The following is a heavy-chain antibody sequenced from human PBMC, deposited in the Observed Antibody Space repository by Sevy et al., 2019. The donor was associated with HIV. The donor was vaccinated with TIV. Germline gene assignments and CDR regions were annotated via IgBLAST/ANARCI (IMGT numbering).Heavy chain of an antibody. CDR1: GFTFGDYA. CDR3: TSSYYDSSGYYTPLDAFDI. D-gene: IGHD3-22*01. Sequence: GGSLRLSCTASGFTFGDYAMSWFRQAPGKGLEWVGFIRSKAYGGTTEYAASEKGRFTISRDDSKSIAYLQMNSLKTEDTAVYYCTSSYYDSSGYYTPLDAFDIWGQGTMVTVSS. CDR2: IRSKAYGGTT. V-gene: IGHV3-49*03. J-gene: IGHJ3*02.